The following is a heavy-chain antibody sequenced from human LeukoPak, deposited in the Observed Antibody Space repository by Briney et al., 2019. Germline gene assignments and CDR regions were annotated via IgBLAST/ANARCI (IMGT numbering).Heavy chain of an antibody. Sequence: ASVKVSCKASGYTFTSYGISWVRQAPGQGLEWMGWISAYNGNTNYAQKLQGRVTMTTDTSTSTAYMELRSLRSDDTAVYYCARDQSNYYDSSGYENEYFQHWGQGTLVTVSS. J-gene: IGHJ1*01. CDR2: ISAYNGNT. CDR3: ARDQSNYYDSSGYENEYFQH. V-gene: IGHV1-18*01. D-gene: IGHD3-22*01. CDR1: GYTFTSYG.